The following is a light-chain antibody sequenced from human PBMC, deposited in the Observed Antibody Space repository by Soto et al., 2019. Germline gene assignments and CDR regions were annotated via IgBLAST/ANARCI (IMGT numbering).Light chain of an antibody. CDR3: QQNDTYCT. CDR1: QGISNY. J-gene: IGKJ1*01. Sequence: DFQITQSPSSLSASVGDGATIPCAASQGISNYLSRHQKNPENATTLIIDDASRFEGVVPSRFSGSGGGTEFTLTINILPADDVAYYYRQQNDTYCTFGQGTKVDIK. V-gene: IGKV1-39*01. CDR2: DAS.